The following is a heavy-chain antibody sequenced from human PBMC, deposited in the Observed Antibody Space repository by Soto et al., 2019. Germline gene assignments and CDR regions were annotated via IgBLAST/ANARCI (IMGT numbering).Heavy chain of an antibody. CDR3: ARDRRYYGSGSYYEFDY. CDR1: GYTFTGYY. D-gene: IGHD3-10*01. J-gene: IGHJ4*02. CDR2: INPSGGST. V-gene: IGHV1-46*01. Sequence: ASVKVSCKASGYTFTGYYMRWVRQAPGQGLEWMGIINPSGGSTSYAQKFQGRFAMTRDTSTSTVYMELSSLRSEDTAVYYCARDRRYYGSGSYYEFDYCGQGTLVTVSS.